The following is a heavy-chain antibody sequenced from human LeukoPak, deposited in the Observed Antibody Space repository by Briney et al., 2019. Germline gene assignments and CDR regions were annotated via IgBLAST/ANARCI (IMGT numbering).Heavy chain of an antibody. Sequence: GGSLRLSCAASGFTFSSYSMNWVRQAPGKGLEWVSYISSSSSTIYYADSVKGRFTISRDNAKNSLYLQMNSLRAEDTAVNYCARDPAYDYFDYWGQGTLVTVSS. CDR3: ARDPAYDYFDY. J-gene: IGHJ4*02. CDR1: GFTFSSYS. CDR2: ISSSSSTI. V-gene: IGHV3-48*01. D-gene: IGHD2-21*01.